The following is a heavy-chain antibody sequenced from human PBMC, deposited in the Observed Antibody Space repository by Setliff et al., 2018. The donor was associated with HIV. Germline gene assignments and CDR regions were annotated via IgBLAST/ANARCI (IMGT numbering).Heavy chain of an antibody. J-gene: IGHJ4*02. CDR1: GGSISSYC. Sequence: TVSGGSISSYCWSWIRQPPGKGLEWIGYIYTSGSTNYNPSLKSRVTISVDTSKNQFSLKLSSVTAADTAVYYCARGLSFYDPGGFDYWGQGTLVTVSS. V-gene: IGHV4-4*09. CDR3: ARGLSFYDPGGFDY. CDR2: IYTSGST. D-gene: IGHD3-22*01.